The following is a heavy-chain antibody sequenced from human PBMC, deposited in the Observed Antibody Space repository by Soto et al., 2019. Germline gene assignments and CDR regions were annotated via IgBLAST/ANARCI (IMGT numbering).Heavy chain of an antibody. CDR2: ISAYNGNT. D-gene: IGHD3-22*01. CDR1: GYTFTGYY. Sequence: ASVKVSCKASGYTFTGYYMHWVRQAPGQGLEWMGWISAYNGNTNYAQKLQGRVTMTTDTSTSTAYMELRSLRSDDTAVYYCARDTNYYDSSVAFDIWGQGTMVTVSS. CDR3: ARDTNYYDSSVAFDI. V-gene: IGHV1-18*04. J-gene: IGHJ3*02.